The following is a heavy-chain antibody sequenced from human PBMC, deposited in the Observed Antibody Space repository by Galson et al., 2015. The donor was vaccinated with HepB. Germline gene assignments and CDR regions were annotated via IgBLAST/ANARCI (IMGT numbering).Heavy chain of an antibody. V-gene: IGHV3-73*01. CDR2: IRSKANNYAT. D-gene: IGHD3-10*01. Sequence: SLRLSCAASGLSFSGSTMHWVRQASGKGLEWLGHIRSKANNYATIYPASVKGRLTISRDDSKNTAYLQMNSLQTEDTAVYYCTRHRSNYYGSGRYYMDVWGKGTTVTVSS. CDR1: GLSFSGST. CDR3: TRHRSNYYGSGRYYMDV. J-gene: IGHJ6*03.